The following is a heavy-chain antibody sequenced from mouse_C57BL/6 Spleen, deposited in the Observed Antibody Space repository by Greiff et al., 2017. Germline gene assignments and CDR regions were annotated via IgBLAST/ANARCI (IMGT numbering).Heavy chain of an antibody. CDR3: ANYVNYYYAMDY. V-gene: IGHV5-17*01. Sequence: EVKLMESGGGLVKPGGSLKLSCAASGFTFSDYGMHWVRQAPEKGLEWVAYISSGSSTIYYADTVKGRFTISRDNAKNTLFLQMTSLRSKDTAMYYCANYVNYYYAMDYWGQGTSVTVSS. CDR1: GFTFSDYG. CDR2: ISSGSSTI. J-gene: IGHJ4*01. D-gene: IGHD2-1*01.